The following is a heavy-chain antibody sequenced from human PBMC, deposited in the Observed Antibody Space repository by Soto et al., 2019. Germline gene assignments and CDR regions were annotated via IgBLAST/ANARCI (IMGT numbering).Heavy chain of an antibody. CDR2: ISGSGGST. J-gene: IGHJ4*02. D-gene: IGHD3-3*01. CDR3: AKDYGTKHYDFWSGYSHAPFDY. Sequence: GGSLRLSCAASGFTFSSYAMSWVRQAPGKGLEWVSAISGSGGSTYYADSVKGRFTISRDNSKNTLYLQRNSLRAEDTAVYYCAKDYGTKHYDFWSGYSHAPFDYWGQGTLVTVSS. CDR1: GFTFSSYA. V-gene: IGHV3-23*01.